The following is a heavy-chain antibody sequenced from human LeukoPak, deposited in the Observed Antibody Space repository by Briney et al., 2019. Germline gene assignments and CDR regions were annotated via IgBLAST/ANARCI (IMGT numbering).Heavy chain of an antibody. V-gene: IGHV3-74*01. D-gene: IGHD6-6*01. CDR1: GFTFSDYW. CDR3: ARDTIAAPGDLDY. CDR2: INNDGSTT. Sequence: GGSLRLSCAASGFTFSDYWMPWVRQAPGKGLVWVSLINNDGSTTTYADSVKGRFTISRDNAKNTLYLQMNSLRAEDTAVYYCARDTIAAPGDLDYWGQGTLVTVSS. J-gene: IGHJ4*02.